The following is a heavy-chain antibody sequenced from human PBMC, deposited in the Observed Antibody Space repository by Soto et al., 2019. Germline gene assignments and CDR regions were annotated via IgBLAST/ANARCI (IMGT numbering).Heavy chain of an antibody. V-gene: IGHV3-30-3*01. Sequence: QVQLVESGGGVVQPGRSLRLSCAASGFTFSSYAMHWVRQAPGKGLEWVAVISYDGSNKYYADSVKGRFTISRDNSKNTLYLQMNSLRAEDTAVYYCARDSKAVALAFDYWGQGTLVTVS. J-gene: IGHJ4*02. CDR1: GFTFSSYA. CDR2: ISYDGSNK. D-gene: IGHD2-21*01. CDR3: ARDSKAVALAFDY.